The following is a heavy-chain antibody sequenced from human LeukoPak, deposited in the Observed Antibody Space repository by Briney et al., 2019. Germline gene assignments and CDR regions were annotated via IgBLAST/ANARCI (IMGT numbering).Heavy chain of an antibody. Sequence: SETLSLTCAAYGGSFSGYYWSWIRQPPGKGLERIGEINHSGSTNYNPSLKSRVTISVDTSKNQFSLKLSSVTAADTAVYYCASLQTLRFLEWLLYRNWFDPWGQGTLVTVSS. D-gene: IGHD3-3*01. CDR1: GGSFSGYY. J-gene: IGHJ5*02. CDR3: ASLQTLRFLEWLLYRNWFDP. V-gene: IGHV4-34*01. CDR2: INHSGST.